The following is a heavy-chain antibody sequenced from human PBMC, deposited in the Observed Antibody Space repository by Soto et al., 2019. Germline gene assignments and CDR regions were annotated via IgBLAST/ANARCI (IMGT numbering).Heavy chain of an antibody. CDR3: AGTAAGLFDF. CDR1: GFTFNNAW. D-gene: IGHD6-13*01. V-gene: IGHV3-15*07. CDR2: IKSKTDGGTT. J-gene: IGHJ4*02. Sequence: PGGSLRLSCAASGFTFNNAWMNWVRQAPGKGLEWVGRIKSKTDGGTTDFAAPVKGRFTISRDDSKNTLYLQMNSLKIEDTAVYYCAGTAAGLFDFWGQGTLVTVSS.